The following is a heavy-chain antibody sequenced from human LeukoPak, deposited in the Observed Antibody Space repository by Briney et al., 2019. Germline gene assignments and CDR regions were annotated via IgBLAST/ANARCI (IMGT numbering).Heavy chain of an antibody. V-gene: IGHV3-23*01. D-gene: IGHD6-13*01. Sequence: PGGSLRLSCAASGFTFSSYAMSWVRQAPGKGLEWVSAISGSGGSTYYADSVKGRFTISRDNSKNTLYLQMNSLRAEDTAVYYCAKVREDYQPFGSSWYVFDLWGQGTLVTVSS. J-gene: IGHJ5*02. CDR1: GFTFSSYA. CDR3: AKVREDYQPFGSSWYVFDL. CDR2: ISGSGGST.